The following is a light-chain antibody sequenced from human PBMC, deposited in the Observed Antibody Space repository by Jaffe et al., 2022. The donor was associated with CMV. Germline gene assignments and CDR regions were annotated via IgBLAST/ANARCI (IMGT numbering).Light chain of an antibody. J-gene: IGLJ3*02. CDR2: DVS. CDR3: CSYAGSYTRV. V-gene: IGLV2-11*01. CDR1: SSDVGGYNY. Sequence: QSALTQPRSVSGSPGQSVTISCTGTSSDVGGYNYVSWYQQHPGKAPKLMIYDVSHRPSGVPDRFSGSKSGNTASLTISGLQAEDDADYYCCSYAGSYTRVFGGGTKLTVL.